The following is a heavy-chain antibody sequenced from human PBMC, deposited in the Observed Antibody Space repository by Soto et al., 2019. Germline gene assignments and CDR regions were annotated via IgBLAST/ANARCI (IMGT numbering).Heavy chain of an antibody. V-gene: IGHV1-18*01. D-gene: IGHD2-15*01. J-gene: IGHJ5*02. Sequence: QVQLVQSGAEVKKPGASVKVSCKASGYTFTSYGISWVRQAPGQGLEWMGWISAYNGNTNYAQKLQGRVTMTTDTXXXXXXXXXXXXXXXXTAVYYCARDKYGYFSWFDPWGQGTLVTVSS. CDR3: ARDKYGYFSWFDP. CDR1: GYTFTSYG. CDR2: ISAYNGNT.